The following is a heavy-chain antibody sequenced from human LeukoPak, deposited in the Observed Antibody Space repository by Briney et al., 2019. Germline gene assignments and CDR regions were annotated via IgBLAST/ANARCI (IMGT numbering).Heavy chain of an antibody. CDR3: ARGKAGTLDY. CDR2: IWSDGSNT. Sequence: GGSLRLSCAASGFIFSSYAMHWVRQTPGTGLEWVAVIWSDGSNTYYTDSVKGRFTISRDNSKNTLYLQMNSLRAEDTAVYYCARGKAGTLDYWGQGTLVTVSS. CDR1: GFIFSSYA. D-gene: IGHD6-13*01. J-gene: IGHJ4*02. V-gene: IGHV3-33*01.